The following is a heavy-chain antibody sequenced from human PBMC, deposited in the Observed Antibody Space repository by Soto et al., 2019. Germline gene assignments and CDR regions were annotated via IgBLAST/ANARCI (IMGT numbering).Heavy chain of an antibody. D-gene: IGHD6-13*01. Sequence: SETLSLTCTVSGGSISSSSYYWGWIRQPPGKGLEWIGSIYYSGSTYHNPSLKSRVTISVDTSKNQFSLKLSSVTAADTAVYYCARRRSSSWYVMDYYYYYGMDVWGQGTTVTVSS. V-gene: IGHV4-39*01. J-gene: IGHJ6*02. CDR2: IYYSGST. CDR1: GGSISSSSYY. CDR3: ARRRSSSWYVMDYYYYYGMDV.